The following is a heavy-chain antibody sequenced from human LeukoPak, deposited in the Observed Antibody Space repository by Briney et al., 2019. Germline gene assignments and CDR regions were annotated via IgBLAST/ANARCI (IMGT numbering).Heavy chain of an antibody. D-gene: IGHD3-9*01. V-gene: IGHV1-69*04. CDR3: ARSAALSDILTGYYPSHLDY. J-gene: IGHJ4*02. CDR1: GYTFTSYG. Sequence: EASVKVSCKASGYTFTSYGISWVRQAPGQGLEWMGRIIPILGIANYAQKFQGRVTITADKSTSTAYMELSSLRSEDTAVYYCARSAALSDILTGYYPSHLDYWGQGTLVTVSS. CDR2: IIPILGIA.